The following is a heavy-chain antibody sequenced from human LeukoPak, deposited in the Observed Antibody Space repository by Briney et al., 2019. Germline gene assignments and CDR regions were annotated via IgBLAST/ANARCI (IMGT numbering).Heavy chain of an antibody. D-gene: IGHD5-12*01. CDR3: ARVSTPSAYDPFDF. J-gene: IGHJ4*02. CDR2: IYPGDFDT. CDR1: GYSFTSHW. Sequence: GESLKISCKGSGYSFTSHWIGWVRQMPGKGLEWMGIIYPGDFDTRYSPSFQGQVTISVDKSISTAYLQWSSLKASDTAMYYCARVSTPSAYDPFDFWGQGTLVTVSS. V-gene: IGHV5-51*01.